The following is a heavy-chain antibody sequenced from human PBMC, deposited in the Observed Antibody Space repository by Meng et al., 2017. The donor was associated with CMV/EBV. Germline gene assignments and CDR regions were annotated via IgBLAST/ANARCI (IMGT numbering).Heavy chain of an antibody. V-gene: IGHV4-34*01. CDR3: ARGGVEMATIGYYFDY. CDR1: GGSFSGYY. Sequence: QLPQGGAGLLKPSETLSLTCAGYGGSFSGYYWSWIRQPPGKGLEWIGEINHSGSTNYNPSLKSRVTISVDTSKNQFSLKLSSVTAADTAVYYCARGGVEMATIGYYFDYWGQGTLVTVSS. D-gene: IGHD5-24*01. CDR2: INHSGST. J-gene: IGHJ4*02.